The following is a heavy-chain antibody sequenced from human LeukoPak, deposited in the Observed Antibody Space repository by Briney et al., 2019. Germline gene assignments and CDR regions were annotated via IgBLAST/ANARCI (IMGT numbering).Heavy chain of an antibody. CDR3: AKGIWGATGTLWYFDY. Sequence: PGGSLRLSCAASGFTFSSYAMSWVRQAPGKGLEWVSAISGSGGSTYYADSVKGRFTISRDNSKNTLYLQMNSLRAEDTAVYYCAKGIWGATGTLWYFDYWGQGTLVTASS. CDR1: GFTFSSYA. CDR2: ISGSGGST. J-gene: IGHJ4*02. V-gene: IGHV3-23*01. D-gene: IGHD1-26*01.